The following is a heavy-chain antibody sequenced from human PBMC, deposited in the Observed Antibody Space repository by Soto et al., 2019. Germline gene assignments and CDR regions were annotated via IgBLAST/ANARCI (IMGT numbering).Heavy chain of an antibody. CDR2: INVSGASR. J-gene: IGHJ4*02. Sequence: VGSLRLSCATSGFTFDAYGMAWVRQAPGKGLQWVSSINVSGASRYYADSVKGRFTVSRDNSKNTLYLELNSLRAEDTAIYYCVKDTQWLETFFDYWGQGTLVTVSS. D-gene: IGHD6-19*01. CDR1: GFTFDAYG. V-gene: IGHV3-23*01. CDR3: VKDTQWLETFFDY.